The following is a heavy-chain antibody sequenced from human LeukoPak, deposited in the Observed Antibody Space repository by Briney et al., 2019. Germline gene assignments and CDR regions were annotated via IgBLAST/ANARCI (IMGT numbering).Heavy chain of an antibody. Sequence: GGSLRLPCAASGFTFSSYSMNWVRQAPGKGLEWVSSISSSSSYIYYADSVKGRFTISRDNAKNSLYLQMNSLRAEDTAVYYCARDSRGIAVAGTPDYWGQGTLVTVSS. CDR3: ARDSRGIAVAGTPDY. CDR1: GFTFSSYS. CDR2: ISSSSSYI. J-gene: IGHJ4*02. V-gene: IGHV3-21*01. D-gene: IGHD6-19*01.